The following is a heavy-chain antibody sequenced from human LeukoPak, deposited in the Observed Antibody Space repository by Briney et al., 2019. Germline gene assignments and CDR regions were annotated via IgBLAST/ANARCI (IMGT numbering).Heavy chain of an antibody. Sequence: ASVKVSCKVSGYTLTELSMHWVRQAPGKGLERMGGFDPEDGETIYAQKFQGRVTMTEDTSTDTAYMELSSLRSEDTAVYYCATASGWRDGYPPPIDYWGQGTLVTVSS. J-gene: IGHJ4*02. CDR3: ATASGWRDGYPPPIDY. D-gene: IGHD5-24*01. CDR1: GYTLTELS. V-gene: IGHV1-24*01. CDR2: FDPEDGET.